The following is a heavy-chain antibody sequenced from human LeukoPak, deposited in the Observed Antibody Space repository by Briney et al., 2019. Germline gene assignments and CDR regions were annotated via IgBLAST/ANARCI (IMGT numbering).Heavy chain of an antibody. V-gene: IGHV4-59*01. D-gene: IGHD3-16*02. CDR2: IYYSGST. CDR1: GGSISSYY. CDR3: ARSSLADYVWGSYRFNWFDP. Sequence: SETLSLTCTVSGGSISSYYWSWIRQPPVKGLEWIGYIYYSGSTNYNPSLKSRVTISVDTSKNQFSLKLSSVTAADTAVYYCARSSLADYVWGSYRFNWFDPWGQGTLVTVSS. J-gene: IGHJ5*02.